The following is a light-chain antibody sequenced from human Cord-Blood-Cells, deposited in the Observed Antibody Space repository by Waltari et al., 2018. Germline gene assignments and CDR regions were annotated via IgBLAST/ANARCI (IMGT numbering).Light chain of an antibody. J-gene: IGLJ2*01. V-gene: IGLV2-8*01. CDR1: SSDVGGYTY. CDR3: SSYAGSNNLV. Sequence: QSALTQPPSASGSPGQSVTISCTGTSSDVGGYTYVSWYQQHPGKAPKLMIYEGSKRPSGVPDRFSGSKSGNTASLTVSGLQAEDEADYYCSSYAGSNNLVFGGGTKLTVL. CDR2: EGS.